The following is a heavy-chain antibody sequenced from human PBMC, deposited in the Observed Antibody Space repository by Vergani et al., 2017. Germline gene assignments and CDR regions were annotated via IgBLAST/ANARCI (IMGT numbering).Heavy chain of an antibody. Sequence: QVQLVESGGGVVQPGRSLRLSCAASGFTFSSYGMHWVRQAPGKGLEWVAVIWYDGSNKYYADSVKGRFTISRDNSKNTLYLQMNSLRAEDTDVYYCARDRCREAYYYDSSGYSDYWGQGTLVTVSS. D-gene: IGHD3-22*01. J-gene: IGHJ4*02. V-gene: IGHV3-33*01. CDR2: IWYDGSNK. CDR3: ARDRCREAYYYDSSGYSDY. CDR1: GFTFSSYG.